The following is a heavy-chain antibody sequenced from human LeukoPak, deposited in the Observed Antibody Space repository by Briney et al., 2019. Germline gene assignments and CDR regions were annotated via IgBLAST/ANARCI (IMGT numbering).Heavy chain of an antibody. CDR2: IYHSGRI. V-gene: IGHV4-38-2*01. CDR3: ARHERYCSSTSCYTAFDY. D-gene: IGHD2-2*02. CDR1: GFSFSSYG. Sequence: PGGSLRLSCAASGFSFSSYGMHWVRQAPGKGLEWIGNIYHSGRIYYNPSLKSRVSISVDTSKNQFSLKLSSVTAADTAVYYCARHERYCSSTSCYTAFDYWGQGTLVTVSS. J-gene: IGHJ4*02.